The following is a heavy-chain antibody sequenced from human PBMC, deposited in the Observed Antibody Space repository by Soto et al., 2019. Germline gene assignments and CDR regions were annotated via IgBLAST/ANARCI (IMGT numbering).Heavy chain of an antibody. V-gene: IGHV3-7*03. CDR1: GFTFSSYW. Sequence: DVQLVESGGGLVQPGGSLRLSCAASGFTFSSYWVSWVRQAPGKGLEWVANIKQDGSEKYYVDSVKGRFTISRDNAKNSLYLQMNSLRAEDTAVYYCARDLAFWSGHEVGNWFDPWGQGTLVTVSS. J-gene: IGHJ5*02. CDR3: ARDLAFWSGHEVGNWFDP. CDR2: IKQDGSEK. D-gene: IGHD3-3*01.